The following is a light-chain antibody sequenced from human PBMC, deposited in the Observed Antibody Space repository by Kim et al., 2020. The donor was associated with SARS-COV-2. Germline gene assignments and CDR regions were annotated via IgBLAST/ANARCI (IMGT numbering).Light chain of an antibody. V-gene: IGLV2-11*01. CDR1: SSDVGGYNY. J-gene: IGLJ1*01. CDR3: CSYAGSYTFYV. Sequence: HSDTISCTGTSSDVGGYNYVSWYQQHPGKAPKLMIYDVSKRPSGVPDRFSGSKSGNTASLTISGLQAEDEADYYCCSYAGSYTFYVFGTGTKVTVL. CDR2: DVS.